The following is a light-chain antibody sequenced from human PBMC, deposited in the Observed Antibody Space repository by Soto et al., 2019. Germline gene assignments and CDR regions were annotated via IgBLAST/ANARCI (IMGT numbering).Light chain of an antibody. J-gene: IGKJ1*01. CDR1: QSVSSN. CDR3: QQYNKWPLT. CDR2: AVS. Sequence: EIMMTQSPGTLSASPGERATLSCRASQSVSSNLAWYQQKPGQAPRLLIYAVSTRATGIPARFSGSGSGTEFTLTIMSLQSEDFAVYYCQQYNKWPLTFGQGTKVEIK. V-gene: IGKV3-15*01.